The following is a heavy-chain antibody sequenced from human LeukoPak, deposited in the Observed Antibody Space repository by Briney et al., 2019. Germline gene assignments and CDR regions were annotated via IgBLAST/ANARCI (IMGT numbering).Heavy chain of an antibody. V-gene: IGHV1-18*01. J-gene: IGHJ6*02. Sequence: ASVKVSCKASGYTFTSYGISWVRQAPGQGLEWMGWIGAYNGNTNYAQKLQGRVTMTTDTSTSTAYMELRSLRSDDTAVYYCARAEGYSGYDYGNYYGMDVWGQGTTVTVSS. CDR1: GYTFTSYG. D-gene: IGHD5-12*01. CDR3: ARAEGYSGYDYGNYYGMDV. CDR2: IGAYNGNT.